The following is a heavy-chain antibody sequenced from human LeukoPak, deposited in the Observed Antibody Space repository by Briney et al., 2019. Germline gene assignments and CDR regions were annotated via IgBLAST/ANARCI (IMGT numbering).Heavy chain of an antibody. J-gene: IGHJ4*02. CDR2: IYPSGST. Sequence: PSETLSLTCTVSGGSTNTYCWSWIRQPVEKGLEWIGRIYPSGSTYYNPSLKSRVTISIDKSKNQFSLRLTSVTAADTAVYYCARDRSGYSEYYFDYWGQGSLVTVSS. CDR1: GGSTNTYC. V-gene: IGHV4-4*07. CDR3: ARDRSGYSEYYFDY. D-gene: IGHD5-12*01.